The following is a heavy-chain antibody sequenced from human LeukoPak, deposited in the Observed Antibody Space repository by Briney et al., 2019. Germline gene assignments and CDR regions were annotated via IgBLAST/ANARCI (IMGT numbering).Heavy chain of an antibody. Sequence: ASVKVSCKASGYTFTSYDINWVRQATGQGLEWMGWINPNSGGTNYAQRFQGRVTMTRDTSITTAYMELSRLRSDDTAVYYCAREAHVGNFDYWGQGTLVTVSS. CDR2: INPNSGGT. CDR3: AREAHVGNFDY. J-gene: IGHJ4*02. V-gene: IGHV1-2*02. CDR1: GYTFTSYD. D-gene: IGHD7-27*01.